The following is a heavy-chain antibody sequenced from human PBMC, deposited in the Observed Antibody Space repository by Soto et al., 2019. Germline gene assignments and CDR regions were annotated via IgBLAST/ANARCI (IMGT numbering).Heavy chain of an antibody. CDR1: GYSFTSYW. V-gene: IGHV5-51*01. J-gene: IGHJ6*02. CDR3: ARHARIQPWPHDYYYGMDV. CDR2: IYPGDSDT. D-gene: IGHD5-18*01. Sequence: PGESLKISCKGSGYSFTSYWIGWVRQMPGKGLEWMGIIYPGDSDTRYSPSFQGQVTISADKSISTAYLQWSSLKASDTAMYYCARHARIQPWPHDYYYGMDVWGQGTTVTVSS.